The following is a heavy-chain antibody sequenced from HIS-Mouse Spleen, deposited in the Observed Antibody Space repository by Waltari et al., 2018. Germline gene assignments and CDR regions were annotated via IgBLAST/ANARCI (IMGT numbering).Heavy chain of an antibody. Sequence: QVQLVQSGAEVQKPGASVKVSCKASGYTFTGYYMHWVRQAPGQGLEWMGGFNPNSGGTNYAQNFQGGVTMTRETSISTAYMELSRLRSDDTAVYYCARDRGRDYYDSSGDDAFDIWGQGTMVTVSS. D-gene: IGHD3-22*01. CDR1: GYTFTGYY. CDR2: FNPNSGGT. V-gene: IGHV1-2*02. J-gene: IGHJ3*02. CDR3: ARDRGRDYYDSSGDDAFDI.